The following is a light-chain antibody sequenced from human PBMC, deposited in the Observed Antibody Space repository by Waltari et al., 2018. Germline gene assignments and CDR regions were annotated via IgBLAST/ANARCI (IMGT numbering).Light chain of an antibody. Sequence: QSALTQPASVSGSPGQSITISCTGTSSGLGRYNLVSWYQQPPGKAPKLMIYEGSKRPSGVSNRFSGSKSGNTASLTISGLQAEDEADYYCCSYAGAVFGGGTKLTIL. CDR3: CSYAGAV. J-gene: IGLJ3*02. CDR1: SSGLGRYNL. V-gene: IGLV2-23*01. CDR2: EGS.